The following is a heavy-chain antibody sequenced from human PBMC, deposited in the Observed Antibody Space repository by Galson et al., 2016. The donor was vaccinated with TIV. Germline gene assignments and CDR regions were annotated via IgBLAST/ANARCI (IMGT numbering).Heavy chain of an antibody. J-gene: IGHJ2*01. Sequence: SVKVSCKASGGSFSNYYINWVRQAPGQGPEWMGGIVPIYRSPKYARRFQGRVTITADESTSTVFVELTSLTSDDTATYYCARPSDSSWYLDLWGRGTLVTVSS. CDR3: ARPSDSSWYLDL. CDR2: IVPIYRSP. D-gene: IGHD6-13*01. V-gene: IGHV1-69*13. CDR1: GGSFSNYY.